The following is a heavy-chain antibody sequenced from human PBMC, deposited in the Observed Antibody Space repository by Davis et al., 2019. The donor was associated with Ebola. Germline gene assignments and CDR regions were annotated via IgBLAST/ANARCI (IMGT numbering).Heavy chain of an antibody. CDR2: ISSSSSTI. V-gene: IGHV3-48*02. CDR3: AKTYYDFWSGTYYYGMDV. CDR1: GFTFISYS. D-gene: IGHD3-3*01. J-gene: IGHJ6*02. Sequence: GESLKISCAASGFTFISYSMNWVRQAPGKGLEWVSYISSSSSTIYYADSVKGRFTISRDNAKNSLYLQMNSLRDEDTAVYYCAKTYYDFWSGTYYYGMDVWGQGTTVTVSS.